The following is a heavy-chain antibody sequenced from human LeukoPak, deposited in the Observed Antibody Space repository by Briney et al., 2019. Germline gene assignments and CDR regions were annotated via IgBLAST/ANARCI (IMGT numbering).Heavy chain of an antibody. CDR2: IYYSGST. Sequence: SETLSLTCTVSGGSISSYYWSWIRQPPGKGLEWIGYIYYSGSTNFNPSLKSRVTISVDTSKNQFSLKLSSVTAADTAVYYCARLGSPQGYGGNKAFDIWGHGTMVTVSS. CDR3: ARLGSPQGYGGNKAFDI. CDR1: GGSISSYY. D-gene: IGHD4-23*01. V-gene: IGHV4-59*01. J-gene: IGHJ3*02.